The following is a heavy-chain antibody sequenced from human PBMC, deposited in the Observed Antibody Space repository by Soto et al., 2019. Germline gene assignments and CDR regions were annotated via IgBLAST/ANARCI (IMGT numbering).Heavy chain of an antibody. CDR2: ISYDGSNK. CDR1: GFTFSSYA. V-gene: IGHV3-30-3*01. Sequence: QVQLVESGGGVVQPGRSLRLSCAASGFTFSSYAMHWVRQAPGKGLEWVAVISYDGSNKYYADSVKGRFTISRDNSKNTLYLQMNSLIAEDTAVYYCAREGDTAMVPIFDYWGQGTLVTVSS. J-gene: IGHJ4*02. D-gene: IGHD5-18*01. CDR3: AREGDTAMVPIFDY.